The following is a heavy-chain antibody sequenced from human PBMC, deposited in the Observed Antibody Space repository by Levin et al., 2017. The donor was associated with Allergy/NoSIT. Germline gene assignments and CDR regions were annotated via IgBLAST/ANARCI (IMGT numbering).Heavy chain of an antibody. CDR2: ISAYNGNT. J-gene: IGHJ4*02. CDR3: ARDQTHYYGSGSYSPPGY. Sequence: GGSLRLSCKASGYTFTSYGISWVRQAPGQGLEWMGWISAYNGNTNYAQKLQGRVTMTTDTSTSTAYMELRSLRSDDTAVYYCARDQTHYYGSGSYSPPGYWGQGTLVTVSS. CDR1: GYTFTSYG. V-gene: IGHV1-18*01. D-gene: IGHD3-10*01.